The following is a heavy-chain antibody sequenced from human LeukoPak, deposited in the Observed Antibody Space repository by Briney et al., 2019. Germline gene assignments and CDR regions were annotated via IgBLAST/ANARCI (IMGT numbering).Heavy chain of an antibody. D-gene: IGHD6-19*01. CDR3: AGSTVAGPFDY. CDR1: GGSISSYY. Sequence: SETLSLTCTVSGGSISSYYWSWIRQPPGKGLEWIGYIYYSGSTNYNPSLKSRVTISVDTSKNQFSLKLSSVTAADTAVYYCAGSTVAGPFDYWGQGTLVTVSS. CDR2: IYYSGST. J-gene: IGHJ4*02. V-gene: IGHV4-59*01.